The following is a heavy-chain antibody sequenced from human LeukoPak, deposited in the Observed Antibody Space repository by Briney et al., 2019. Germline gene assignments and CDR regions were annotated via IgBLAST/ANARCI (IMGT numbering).Heavy chain of an antibody. CDR1: GGSFSGYY. CDR2: INHSGST. CDR3: ARRKSSTRWYYYGMDV. J-gene: IGHJ6*02. V-gene: IGHV4-34*01. D-gene: IGHD2-2*01. Sequence: SETLSLTCAVYGGSFSGYYWSRIRQPPGKGLEWIGEINHSGSTNYNPSLKSRVTISVDTSKNQFSLKLSSVTAADTAVYYCARRKSSTRWYYYGMDVWGQGTTVTVSS.